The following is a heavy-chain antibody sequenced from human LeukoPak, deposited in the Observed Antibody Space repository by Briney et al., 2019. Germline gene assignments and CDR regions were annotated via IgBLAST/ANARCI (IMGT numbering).Heavy chain of an antibody. V-gene: IGHV3-21*01. Sequence: GGSLRLSCVASGFTFGGYTINWVRLAPGKGLEWVSSISSSLNMYFAESVKGRFTVSRDNAKNSLFLQMDSLRAEDTAVYYCARSFCTSVSCPKGHYYYVMDVWGQGTTVTVSS. D-gene: IGHD2-8*02. CDR1: GFTFGGYT. CDR2: ISSSLNM. CDR3: ARSFCTSVSCPKGHYYYVMDV. J-gene: IGHJ6*02.